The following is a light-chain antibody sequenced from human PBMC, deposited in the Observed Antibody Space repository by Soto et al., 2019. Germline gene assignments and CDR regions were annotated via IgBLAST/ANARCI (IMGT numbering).Light chain of an antibody. J-gene: IGKJ1*01. CDR3: QQYSNLPRT. Sequence: EIVLTQSPGTLSLSPGERATVSCRASQSVASRRVAWYKQKPGQALRLVMYDASSRATGIPDRFSGSGSGTDFTLTISRLEPEDFALYYCQQYSNLPRTFGQGTKVDIK. V-gene: IGKV3-20*01. CDR2: DAS. CDR1: QSVASRR.